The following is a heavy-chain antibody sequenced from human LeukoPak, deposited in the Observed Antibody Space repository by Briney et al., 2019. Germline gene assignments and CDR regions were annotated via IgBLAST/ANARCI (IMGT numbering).Heavy chain of an antibody. CDR1: GFTFSRNW. V-gene: IGHV3-74*01. CDR2: INSDGSIT. J-gene: IGHJ4*02. Sequence: PAGSLRLSCAAPGFTFSRNWMHWVRQAPGKGLVWVSRINSDGSITNYADYVRGRFTIYRDNAKNTMYLQMSRLRAEDTAVYYCVKIDAYWGQGTLVTVSS. CDR3: VKIDAY.